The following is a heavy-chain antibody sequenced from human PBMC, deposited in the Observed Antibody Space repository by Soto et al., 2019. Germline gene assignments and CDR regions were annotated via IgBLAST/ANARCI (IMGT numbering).Heavy chain of an antibody. CDR1: GYNFDDYS. CDR3: ATDRRSYVSYGDY. Sequence: QVQLVQSGSELKKPGASVKVSCKTSGYNFDDYSIHWVRQAPGQGLEWVGWIAVYNNRTNYGQNFQGRITMTTDITTNSVYMELTTLGSDDTAVYYCATDRRSYVSYGDYWGQGTLVTVSS. J-gene: IGHJ4*02. V-gene: IGHV1-18*01. D-gene: IGHD3-16*01. CDR2: IAVYNNRT.